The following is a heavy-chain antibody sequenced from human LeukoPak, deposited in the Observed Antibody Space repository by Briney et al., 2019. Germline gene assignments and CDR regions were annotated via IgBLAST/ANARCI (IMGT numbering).Heavy chain of an antibody. V-gene: IGHV4-34*01. CDR3: ALSSGWYIGEDY. J-gene: IGHJ4*02. Sequence: PSETLSLTCAVYGGSFSGYYWSWIRQPPGKGLEWIGEINHSRSTNYNPSLKSRVTISVDTSKNQFSLKLSSVTAADTAVYHCALSSGWYIGEDYWGQGTLVTVSS. CDR1: GGSFSGYY. CDR2: INHSRST. D-gene: IGHD6-19*01.